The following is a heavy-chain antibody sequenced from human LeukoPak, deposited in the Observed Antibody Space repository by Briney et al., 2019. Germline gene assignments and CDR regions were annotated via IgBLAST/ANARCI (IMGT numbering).Heavy chain of an antibody. J-gene: IGHJ4*02. CDR2: IYYSGST. CDR3: ARASVDYYDSSGYYLLPDY. D-gene: IGHD3-22*01. V-gene: IGHV4-59*11. Sequence: SETLSLTCTVSGDSISSHYWSWIRQPPGKGLEWIGYIYYSGSTNYNPSLKSRVTISVDTSKNQFSLKLSSVTAADTAVYYCARASVDYYDSSGYYLLPDYWGQGTLVTVSS. CDR1: GDSISSHY.